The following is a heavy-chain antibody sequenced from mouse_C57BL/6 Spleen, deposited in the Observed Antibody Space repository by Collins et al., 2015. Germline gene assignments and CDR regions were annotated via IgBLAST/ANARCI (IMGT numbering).Heavy chain of an antibody. V-gene: IGHV1-59*01. J-gene: IGHJ2*01. D-gene: IGHD1-1*01. Sequence: DPSDSYTNYNQKFKGKATLTVDTSSSTAYMQLSSLTSEDSAVYYCTTGDFDYWGQGTTLTVSS. CDR3: TTGDFDY. CDR2: DPSDSYT.